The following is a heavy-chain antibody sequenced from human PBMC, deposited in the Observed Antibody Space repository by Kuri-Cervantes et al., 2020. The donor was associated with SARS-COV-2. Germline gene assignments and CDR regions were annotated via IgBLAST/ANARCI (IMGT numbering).Heavy chain of an antibody. CDR1: GFTFSSYS. CDR3: AGGLQHYGMDV. D-gene: IGHD5-12*01. V-gene: IGHV3-21*04. CDR2: ISSSSSYV. J-gene: IGHJ6*02. Sequence: GGSLRLSCAASGFTFSSYSMNWVRQAPGKGLEWVSSISSSSSYVYYADSVKGRFTISRDNAKNSLYLQMNSLRAEDTAVYYCAGGLQHYGMDVWGQGTTVTVSS.